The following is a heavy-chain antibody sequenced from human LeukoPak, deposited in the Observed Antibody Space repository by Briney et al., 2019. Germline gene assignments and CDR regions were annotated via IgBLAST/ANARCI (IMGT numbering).Heavy chain of an antibody. CDR1: GGSISYYY. V-gene: IGHV4-59*12. J-gene: IGHJ4*02. Sequence: PSETLSLTCTVSGGSISYYYWTWIRQPPGQGLEWIGFVYYTGGTSYNPSLKSRLTMSVDTSKNQFSLKLNSVTAADTAVYYCASRDGSGGHYPMDYWGQGTLVTVSS. CDR3: ASRDGSGGHYPMDY. D-gene: IGHD3-10*01. CDR2: VYYTGGT.